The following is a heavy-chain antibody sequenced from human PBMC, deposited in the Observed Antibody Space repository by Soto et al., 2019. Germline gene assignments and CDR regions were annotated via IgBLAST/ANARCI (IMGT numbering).Heavy chain of an antibody. CDR1: GFTFSSYS. CDR3: ARDTEGKWELVYFDY. Sequence: EVQLVESGGGLVKPGGSLRLSCAASGFTFSSYSMNWVRQAPGKGLEWVSSISSSSSYIYYADSVKGRFTISRDNANNSLYLQMNSLRAENTTVYYCARDTEGKWELVYFDYWGQGTLVTVSS. CDR2: ISSSSSYI. J-gene: IGHJ4*02. D-gene: IGHD1-26*01. V-gene: IGHV3-21*01.